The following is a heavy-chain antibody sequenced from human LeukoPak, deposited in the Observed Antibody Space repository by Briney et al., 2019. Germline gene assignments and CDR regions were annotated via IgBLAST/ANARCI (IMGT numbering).Heavy chain of an antibody. V-gene: IGHV3-7*03. Sequence: PGGSLRLSCAASGFTFSNAGMNWVRQAPGKGLEWVANIKQDGSEKYYVDSVKGRFTISRDNAKNSLYLQMNSLRAEDTAVYYCARDLVSFDYWGQGTLVTVSS. CDR1: GFTFSNAG. CDR3: ARDLVSFDY. D-gene: IGHD3-16*01. CDR2: IKQDGSEK. J-gene: IGHJ4*02.